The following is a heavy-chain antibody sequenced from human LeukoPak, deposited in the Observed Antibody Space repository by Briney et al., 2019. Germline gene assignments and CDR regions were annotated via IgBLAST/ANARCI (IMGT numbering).Heavy chain of an antibody. CDR1: GGSISSGYY. J-gene: IGHJ4*02. Sequence: SSETLSLTCTVSGGSISSGYYWGWIRQPPGKGLEWIGSIYHSGSTYYNPSLKSRVTISVDTSKNQFSLKLSSVTAADTAVYYCARQSGRIQLWLGYFDYWGQGTLVTVSS. V-gene: IGHV4-38-2*02. CDR3: ARQSGRIQLWLGYFDY. D-gene: IGHD5-18*01. CDR2: IYHSGST.